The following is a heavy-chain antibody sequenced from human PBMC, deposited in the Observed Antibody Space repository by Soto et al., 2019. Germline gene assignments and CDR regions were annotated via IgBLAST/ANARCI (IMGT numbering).Heavy chain of an antibody. J-gene: IGHJ4*02. CDR3: ARDAYIAESDY. CDR2: ISSSSSTI. CDR1: GSTFSSYS. D-gene: IGHD6-13*01. V-gene: IGHV3-48*01. Sequence: PGGSLRLSCAASGSTFSSYSMNWVRQAPGKGLEWVSYISSSSSTIYYADSVKGRFTISRDNAKNSLYLQMNSLRAEDTAVYYCARDAYIAESDYWGQGTLVTVSS.